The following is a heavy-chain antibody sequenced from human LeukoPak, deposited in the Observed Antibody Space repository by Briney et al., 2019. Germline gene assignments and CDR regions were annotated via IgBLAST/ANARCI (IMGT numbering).Heavy chain of an antibody. V-gene: IGHV1-2*02. J-gene: IGHJ4*02. Sequence: ASVKVSCKASGYAFTGYYLAWVRQAPGQGPEWMGWISPNSGGTNYAQKFQGRVTMTRDTSSSTAYMELSRLRSDDTAVYYCARERGDGYNAYFDYRGQGTLVTVSS. D-gene: IGHD5-24*01. CDR1: GYAFTGYY. CDR2: ISPNSGGT. CDR3: ARERGDGYNAYFDY.